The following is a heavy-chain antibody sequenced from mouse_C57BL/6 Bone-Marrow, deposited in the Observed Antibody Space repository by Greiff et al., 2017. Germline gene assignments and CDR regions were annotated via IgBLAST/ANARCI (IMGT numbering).Heavy chain of an antibody. J-gene: IGHJ2*01. CDR3: AKYYYGSSSYYFDY. D-gene: IGHD1-1*01. V-gene: IGHV1-82*01. CDR2: IYPGDGDT. CDR1: GYAFSSSW. Sequence: FQLQQSGPELVTPGASVKISCKASGYAFSSSWMNWVKQRPGKGLEWIGRIYPGDGDTNYTGKFKGKATLTADKASSTAYMQLSSLTSEDFAVYFCAKYYYGSSSYYFDYWGQGTTLTVSS.